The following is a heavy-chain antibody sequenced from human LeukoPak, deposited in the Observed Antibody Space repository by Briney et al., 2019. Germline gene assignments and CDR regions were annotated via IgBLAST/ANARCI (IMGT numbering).Heavy chain of an antibody. CDR1: GFSLSTSGMC. D-gene: IGHD2-15*01. J-gene: IGHJ4*02. V-gene: IGHV2-70*11. CDR3: ARRVVVVAADYFDY. CDR2: IDWDDDK. Sequence: ESGPTLVNPTQTLTLTCTFSGFSLSTSGMCVSWIRQPPGKALEWLARIDWDDDKYYSTSLKTRLTISKDTSKNQVVLTMTNMDPVDTATYYCARRVVVVAADYFDYWGQGTLVTVSS.